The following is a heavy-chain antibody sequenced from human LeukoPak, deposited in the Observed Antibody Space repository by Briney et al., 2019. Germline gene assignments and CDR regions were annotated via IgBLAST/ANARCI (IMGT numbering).Heavy chain of an antibody. CDR1: GYTFTSYY. V-gene: IGHV1-46*01. D-gene: IGHD6-13*01. J-gene: IGHJ6*02. Sequence: ASVKVSCKASGYTFTSYYMHWVRQAPGQGLEWMGIINPSGGSTSYAQKFQGRVTMTRDTPTSRVYMELSSLRSEDTAVYYCARDLGSRSWYYNGMDVWGQGTTVTVSS. CDR3: ARDLGSRSWYYNGMDV. CDR2: INPSGGST.